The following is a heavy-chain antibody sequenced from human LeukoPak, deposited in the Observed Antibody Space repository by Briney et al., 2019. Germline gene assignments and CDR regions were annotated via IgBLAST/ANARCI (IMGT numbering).Heavy chain of an antibody. CDR3: ARGYKWLYSGSDY. D-gene: IGHD3-22*01. CDR2: INHSGST. J-gene: IGHJ4*02. CDR1: GGSFSGYY. V-gene: IGHV4-34*01. Sequence: SETLSLTCAVYGGSFSGYYWSWIRQPPGKGLEWIGEINHSGSTNYNPSLKSRVTISVDTSKNQFSLKLSSVTAAETAVYYCARGYKWLYSGSDYWGQGTLVTVSS.